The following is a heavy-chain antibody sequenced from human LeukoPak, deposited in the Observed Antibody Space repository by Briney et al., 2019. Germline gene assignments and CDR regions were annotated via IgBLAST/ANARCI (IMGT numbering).Heavy chain of an antibody. V-gene: IGHV3-33*01. CDR2: MWYDGSNK. CDR3: ASTYYYDSIDY. CDR1: GFTFSSYG. D-gene: IGHD3-22*01. Sequence: GGSLRLSCAASGFTFSSYGMHWVRQAPGKGLEWVAVMWYDGSNKYYADSVKGRFTISRDNSKNTLYLQMNSLRAEDTAVYYCASTYYYDSIDYWGQGTLVTVSS. J-gene: IGHJ4*02.